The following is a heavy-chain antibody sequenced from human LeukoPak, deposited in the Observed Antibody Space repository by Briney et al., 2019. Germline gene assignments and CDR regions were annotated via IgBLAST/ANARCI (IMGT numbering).Heavy chain of an antibody. CDR2: INPNSGGT. Sequence: GASVKVSCKASGYTFTGYYMHWVRQAPGQGLEWMGWINPNSGGTNYAQKFQGGVTMTRDTSISTAYMELSRLRSDDTAVYYCARGYSSGWDRPYYFDYWGQGTLVTVSS. V-gene: IGHV1-2*02. CDR3: ARGYSSGWDRPYYFDY. CDR1: GYTFTGYY. D-gene: IGHD6-19*01. J-gene: IGHJ4*02.